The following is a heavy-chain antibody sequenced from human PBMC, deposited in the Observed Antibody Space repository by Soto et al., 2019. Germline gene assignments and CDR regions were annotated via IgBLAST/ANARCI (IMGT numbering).Heavy chain of an antibody. CDR2: MNPNSGNT. CDR3: ARGDAAFDI. CDR1: GYTFTSYY. J-gene: IGHJ3*02. V-gene: IGHV1-8*01. Sequence: ASLKVSGKASGYTFTSYYINWVRQATGQGLEWMGWMNPNSGNTGYAQKFQGRVTMTRNTSISTAYMELRSLRSDDTAVYYCARGDAAFDIWGQGTMVTVSS.